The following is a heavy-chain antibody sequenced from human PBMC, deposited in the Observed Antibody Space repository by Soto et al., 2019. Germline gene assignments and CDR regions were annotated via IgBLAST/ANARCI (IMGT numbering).Heavy chain of an antibody. J-gene: IGHJ5*02. D-gene: IGHD6-13*01. CDR3: ARDRTAAGPSNWLAH. CDR2: IYPSGST. CDR1: GGSISYYY. V-gene: IGHV4-4*07. Sequence: SETLSLTCTVSGGSISYYYWSWIRQSAGKGLEWIGRIYPSGSTNYNPSLKGRVTMSVGTSNNQFSLNLGSVTAADTAVYYCARDRTAAGPSNWLAHWGQGTLVTVSS.